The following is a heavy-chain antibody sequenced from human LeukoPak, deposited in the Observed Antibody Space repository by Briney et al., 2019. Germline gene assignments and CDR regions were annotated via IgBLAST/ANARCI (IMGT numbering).Heavy chain of an antibody. V-gene: IGHV1-69*04. CDR2: IIPILGIA. CDR1: GYTFTSYG. Sequence: ASVKVSCKASGYTFTSYGISWVRQAPGQGLEWMGRIIPILGIANYAQKFQGRVTITADKSTSTAYMELSSLRSEDTAVYYCARRKVAGTFYYYYGMDVWGQGTTVTVSS. D-gene: IGHD6-19*01. CDR3: ARRKVAGTFYYYYGMDV. J-gene: IGHJ6*02.